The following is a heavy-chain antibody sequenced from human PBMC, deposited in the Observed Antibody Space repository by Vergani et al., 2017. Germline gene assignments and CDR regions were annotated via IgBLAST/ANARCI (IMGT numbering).Heavy chain of an antibody. J-gene: IGHJ6*02. D-gene: IGHD3-3*01. CDR1: GYTFTSYY. CDR2: INPSGGST. Sequence: QVQLVQSGAEVKKPGASVKVSCKASGYTFTSYYMHWVRQAPGQGLEWMGIINPSGGSTSYAQKFQGRVTMTRDTSTSTVYMELSSLRSEDTAVYYCARDSPIFGVVVYYYGMDVWGQGTTVTVSS. CDR3: ARDSPIFGVVVYYYGMDV. V-gene: IGHV1-46*03.